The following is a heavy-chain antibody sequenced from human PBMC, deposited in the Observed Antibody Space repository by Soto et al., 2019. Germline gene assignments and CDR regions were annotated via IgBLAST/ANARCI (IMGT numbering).Heavy chain of an antibody. V-gene: IGHV3-30*18. J-gene: IGHJ6*02. CDR3: AKVHLVQAARPYYGMDV. D-gene: IGHD6-6*01. CDR1: GFTFSSYG. Sequence: QVQLVESGGGVVQPGRSLRLSCAASGFTFSSYGMHWVRQAPGKGLEWVAVISYDGSNKYYADSVKGRFTIPRDNSKNTLYLQMNSLRAEDTAVYYCAKVHLVQAARPYYGMDVWGQGTTVTVSS. CDR2: ISYDGSNK.